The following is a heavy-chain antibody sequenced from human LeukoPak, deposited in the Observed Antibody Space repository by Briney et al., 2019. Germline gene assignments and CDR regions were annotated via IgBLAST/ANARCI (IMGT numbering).Heavy chain of an antibody. J-gene: IGHJ5*02. CDR3: ARRCIAARPETTSYWFDP. CDR2: IYHSGST. Sequence: PSQTLSLTCAVSGGSISSGGYSWSWIRQPPGKGLEWIGYIYHSGSTYYNPSLKSRVTISVDRSKNQFSLKLSSVTAADTAVYYCARRCIAARPETTSYWFDPWGQGTLVTVSS. D-gene: IGHD6-6*01. CDR1: GGSISSGGYS. V-gene: IGHV4-30-2*01.